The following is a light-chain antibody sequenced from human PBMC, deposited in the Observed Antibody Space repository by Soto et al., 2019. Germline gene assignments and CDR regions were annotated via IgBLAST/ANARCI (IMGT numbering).Light chain of an antibody. Sequence: ETVMTQSPATLSVSPGGRATLSCRASQSVNSNLAWYQQKLGQAPRVLIFGASTRATGIPARFSGSGSGTDFTLTISRLEPEDFAVYYCQQYGSSGTFGQGTKVDIK. CDR1: QSVNSN. CDR2: GAS. CDR3: QQYGSSGT. V-gene: IGKV3-15*01. J-gene: IGKJ1*01.